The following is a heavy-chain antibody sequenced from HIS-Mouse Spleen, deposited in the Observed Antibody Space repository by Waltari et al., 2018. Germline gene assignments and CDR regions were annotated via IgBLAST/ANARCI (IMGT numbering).Heavy chain of an antibody. CDR1: GFTFSSYG. CDR3: AKDKHHAFDY. Sequence: VVQPGRSLRLSCAASGFTFSSYGMHWVRQAPGKGLEWVAVIWYDGRNKYYAYSVKGRFTISRDNSKNTLYLQMNSRRAEDTAVYYCAKDKHHAFDYWGQGTLVTVSS. V-gene: IGHV3-33*06. CDR2: IWYDGRNK. J-gene: IGHJ4*02.